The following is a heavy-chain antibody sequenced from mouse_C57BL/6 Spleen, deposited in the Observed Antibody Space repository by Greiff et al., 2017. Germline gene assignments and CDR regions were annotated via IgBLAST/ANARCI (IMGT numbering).Heavy chain of an antibody. V-gene: IGHV1-55*01. CDR1: GYTFTSYW. Sequence: QVQLQQSGAELVKPGASVKMSCKASGYTFTSYWLTWVKQRPGQGLEWIGDIYPGSGSTNYNEKFKSKATLTVDTSSSTAYMQLSSLTSEDSAVYYWARDDWERGKFAYWGQGTLVTVSA. CDR2: IYPGSGST. D-gene: IGHD4-1*01. J-gene: IGHJ3*01. CDR3: ARDDWERGKFAY.